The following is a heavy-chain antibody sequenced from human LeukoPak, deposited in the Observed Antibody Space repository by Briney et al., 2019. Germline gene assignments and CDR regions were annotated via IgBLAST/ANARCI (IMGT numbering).Heavy chain of an antibody. D-gene: IGHD3-10*01. J-gene: IGHJ5*02. CDR1: GGSFSGYY. Sequence: SETLSLTCAVYGGSFSGYYWSWIRQPPGKGLEWIGEINDSGSTNYNPSLKSRVTISVDTSKNQFSLNLSSVTAADTAVYFCAKDGNLARDWFGEYNPLGWFDPWGQGTLVTVSS. V-gene: IGHV4-34*01. CDR3: AKDGNLARDWFGEYNPLGWFDP. CDR2: INDSGST.